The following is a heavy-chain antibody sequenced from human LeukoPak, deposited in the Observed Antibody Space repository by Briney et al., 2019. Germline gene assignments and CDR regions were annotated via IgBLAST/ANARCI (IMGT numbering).Heavy chain of an antibody. CDR2: ISWNGGST. Sequence: GGSLRLSCAASGFTFDDYTFHWVRQAPGKGLEWVSLISWNGGSTFYGDSVRGRFTISRDNSKNSLYLQMNSMRTEDTALYFCAREGSSSGFFDYWGQGTLVTASS. CDR1: GFTFDDYT. V-gene: IGHV3-43*01. J-gene: IGHJ4*02. D-gene: IGHD6-19*01. CDR3: AREGSSSGFFDY.